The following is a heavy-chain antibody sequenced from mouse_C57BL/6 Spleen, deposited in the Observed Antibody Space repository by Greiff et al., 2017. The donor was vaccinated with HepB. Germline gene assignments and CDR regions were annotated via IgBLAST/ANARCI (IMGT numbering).Heavy chain of an antibody. CDR1: GYTFTSYW. Sequence: QAQLKQPGAELVRPGTSVKLSCKASGYTFTSYWMHWVKQRPGQGLEWIGVIDPSDSYTNYNQKFKGKATLTVDTSSSTAYMQLSSLTSEDSAVYYCASRRRDYFDYWGQGTTLTVSS. V-gene: IGHV1-59*01. J-gene: IGHJ2*01. CDR3: ASRRRDYFDY. CDR2: IDPSDSYT.